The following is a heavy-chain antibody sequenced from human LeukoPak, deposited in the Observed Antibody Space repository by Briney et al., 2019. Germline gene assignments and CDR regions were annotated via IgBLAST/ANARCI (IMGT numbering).Heavy chain of an antibody. CDR3: ARGRYYYGSGSSQPLFDY. CDR1: GGSFSGYY. J-gene: IGHJ4*02. D-gene: IGHD3-10*01. V-gene: IGHV4-34*01. Sequence: PETLSLTCAVYGGSFSGYYWSWIRQPPGKGLEWIGEINHSGSTNCNPSLKSRVTISVDTSKNQFSLKLSSVTAADTAVYYCARGRYYYGSGSSQPLFDYWGQGTLVTVSS. CDR2: INHSGST.